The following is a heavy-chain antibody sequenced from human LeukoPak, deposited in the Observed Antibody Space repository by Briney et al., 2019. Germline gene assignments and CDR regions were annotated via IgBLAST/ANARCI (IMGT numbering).Heavy chain of an antibody. Sequence: GGSLRLSCAASGFTFSSYAMSWVRQAPGKGLEWVSAISGSGGSTYYADSVKGRFTIPRDNSKNTLYLQMNSLRAEDTAVYYCAKVMTRTMVRGVPPSDYWGQGTLVTVSS. CDR2: ISGSGGST. V-gene: IGHV3-23*01. CDR3: AKVMTRTMVRGVPPSDY. CDR1: GFTFSSYA. D-gene: IGHD3-10*01. J-gene: IGHJ4*02.